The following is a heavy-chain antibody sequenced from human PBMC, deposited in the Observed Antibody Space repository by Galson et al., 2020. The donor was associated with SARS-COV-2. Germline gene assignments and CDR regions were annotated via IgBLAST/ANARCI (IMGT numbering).Heavy chain of an antibody. CDR1: GFTFSSYS. V-gene: IGHV3-21*01. J-gene: IGHJ4*02. D-gene: IGHD3-9*01. Sequence: KIGESLKISCAASGFTFSSYSMNWVRQAPGKGLEWVSSISSSSSYIYYADSVKGRFTISRDNAKNSLYLQMNSLRAEDTDVYYCARDRPRGYEYYDILTGSPSLDSWGQGTLVTVSS. CDR3: ARDRPRGYEYYDILTGSPSLDS. CDR2: ISSSSSYI.